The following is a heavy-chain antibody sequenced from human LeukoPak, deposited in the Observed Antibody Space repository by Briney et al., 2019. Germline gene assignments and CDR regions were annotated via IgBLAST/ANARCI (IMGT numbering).Heavy chain of an antibody. Sequence: GGSLRLSCAASGFTFSSYDMNWVRQAPGKGLEWVSDISSSGSTIYYADSVKGRFTISRDNAKNTLYLQMNSLSADDPAVCYRTTGGDVLRYFAWFSFEHRLASRAFDYWGQGTLVTVSS. D-gene: IGHD3-9*01. V-gene: IGHV3-48*03. CDR1: GFTFSSYD. CDR3: TTGGDVLRYFAWFSFEHRLASRAFDY. J-gene: IGHJ4*02. CDR2: ISSSGSTI.